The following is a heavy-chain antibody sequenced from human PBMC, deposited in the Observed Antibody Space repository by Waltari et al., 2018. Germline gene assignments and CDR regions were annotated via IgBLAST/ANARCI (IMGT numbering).Heavy chain of an antibody. CDR3: AKDAFGNTYLDF. CDR2: IWFDGSDK. D-gene: IGHD2-2*02. J-gene: IGHJ4*02. CDR1: GSTFSKFG. V-gene: IGHV3-30*02. Sequence: QVNLVESGGGVVKPGGSLRRSCATSGSTFSKFGMNWVRQAPGKGLEWVALIWFDGSDKFYADSVRGRFTISRDNSARTLYLDMDSLRLDDTAMYYCAKDAFGNTYLDFWGQGTLVTVSS.